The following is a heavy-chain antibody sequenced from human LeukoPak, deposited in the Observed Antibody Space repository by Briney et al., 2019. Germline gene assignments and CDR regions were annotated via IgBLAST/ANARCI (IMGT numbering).Heavy chain of an antibody. D-gene: IGHD1-26*01. V-gene: IGHV3-23*01. CDR1: GFTFSSYA. CDR2: ISGSGGST. J-gene: IGHJ4*02. Sequence: PGRSLRLSCAASGFTFSSYAMSWVRQAPGKGLEWVSAISGSGGSTYYADSVKGRFTISRDNSKNTLYLQMNSLRAEDTAVYYCAKDIRYSGSRPEAFDYWGQGTLVTVSS. CDR3: AKDIRYSGSRPEAFDY.